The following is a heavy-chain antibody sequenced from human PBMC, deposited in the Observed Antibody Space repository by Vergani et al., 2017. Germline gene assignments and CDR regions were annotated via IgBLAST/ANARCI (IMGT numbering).Heavy chain of an antibody. CDR3: ARISGTTWLHWFDP. CDR2: IYYSGST. V-gene: IGHV4-39*01. D-gene: IGHD1-14*01. Sequence: QLQLQESGPGLVKPSETLSLTCTVSGGSISSSSYYWGWIRQPPGKGLEWIGSIYYSGSTYYNPSLKSRVTISVDTSKNQFSLKLSSVTAADTAVYYCARISGTTWLHWFDPWGQGTLVTVSS. CDR1: GGSISSSSYY. J-gene: IGHJ5*02.